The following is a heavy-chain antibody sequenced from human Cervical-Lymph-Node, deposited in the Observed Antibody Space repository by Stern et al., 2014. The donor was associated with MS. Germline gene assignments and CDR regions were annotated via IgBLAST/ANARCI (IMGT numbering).Heavy chain of an antibody. CDR2: INPSGAT. D-gene: IGHD2-15*01. Sequence: QVQLVQSGSEVKKPGASVKVSCKASEYTHNNYLIHWVRQAPGQRPDRIGVINPSGATNYAQKVQDRVTMTTDASTSTFYMELSRLRSEDTAVYYCAVRYCSGGRCYSVPDVWGQGTTVIVSS. V-gene: IGHV1-46*02. CDR3: AVRYCSGGRCYSVPDV. CDR1: EYTHNNYL. J-gene: IGHJ6*02.